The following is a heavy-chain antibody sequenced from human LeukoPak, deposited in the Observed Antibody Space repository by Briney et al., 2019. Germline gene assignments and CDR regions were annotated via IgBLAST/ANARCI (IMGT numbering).Heavy chain of an antibody. CDR3: ASLAAAGQEQDY. D-gene: IGHD6-13*01. Sequence: PSQTLSLTCTVSGGSISSGSYYWSWIRQPAGKGLEWIGRIYTSGSTNYNPSLKSRVTIPVDTSKNQFSLKLSSVTAADTAVYYCASLAAAGQEQDYWGQGTLVTVSS. V-gene: IGHV4-61*02. J-gene: IGHJ4*02. CDR2: IYTSGST. CDR1: GGSISSGSYY.